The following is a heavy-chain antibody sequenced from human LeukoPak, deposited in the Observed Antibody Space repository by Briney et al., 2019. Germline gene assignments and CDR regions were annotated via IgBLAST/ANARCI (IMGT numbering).Heavy chain of an antibody. CDR2: ISSDGGST. CDR3: VKGSYTSGWYGDD. CDR1: GFTFSNYA. Sequence: GGSLRLSCSASGFTFSNYAMYWVRQAPGKGLEYVSGISSDGGSTYYADSVKGRFTISRDNSQNTLYLQMSSLRPEDTAVYYCVKGSYTSGWYGDDWGQGTLVTVSS. D-gene: IGHD6-19*01. J-gene: IGHJ4*02. V-gene: IGHV3-64D*06.